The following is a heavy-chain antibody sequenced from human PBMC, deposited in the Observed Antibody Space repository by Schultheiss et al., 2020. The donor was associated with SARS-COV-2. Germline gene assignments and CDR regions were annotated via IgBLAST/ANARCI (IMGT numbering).Heavy chain of an antibody. CDR3: ARGDYDFWSGSTYNWFDP. J-gene: IGHJ5*02. CDR2: IYYSGST. V-gene: IGHV4-61*01. D-gene: IGHD3-3*01. Sequence: SETLSLTCTVSGGSVSSGSYYWSWIRQPPGKGLEWIGYIYYSGSTNYNPSLKSRVTISVDTSKNQFSLKLSSVTAADTAVYYCARGDYDFWSGSTYNWFDPWGQGTLVTVSS. CDR1: GGSVSSGSYY.